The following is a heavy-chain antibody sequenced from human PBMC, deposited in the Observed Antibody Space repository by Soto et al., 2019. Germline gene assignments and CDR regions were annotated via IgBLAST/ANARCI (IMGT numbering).Heavy chain of an antibody. CDR2: ISLGGGSP. V-gene: IGHV3-23*01. CDR1: GFTFSRFD. D-gene: IGHD2-15*01. Sequence: EVQLLESGGGLVQPGGSLRLSCAASGFTFSRFDMSWVRQAPGKGLEWVAGISLGGGSPYYTDSVKGRFTISKDNSENTLYLQMNSLRGEDTAVYYCAKTVSIAVVAAPNFDSWGQGTLVTVSS. J-gene: IGHJ4*02. CDR3: AKTVSIAVVAAPNFDS.